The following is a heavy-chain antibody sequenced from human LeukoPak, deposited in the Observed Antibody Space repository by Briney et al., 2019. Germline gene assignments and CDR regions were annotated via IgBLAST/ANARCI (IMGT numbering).Heavy chain of an antibody. Sequence: GGTLRLSCAASGFTFRNHGMNWVRQAPGKGLEWVSGISPSGGGTYYADSVKGRFAISRDDSKNTLSLQMNSLRVEDTALYYCAQDIAWGAFEHWGQGTLVTVSS. J-gene: IGHJ4*02. CDR3: AQDIAWGAFEH. CDR1: GFTFRNHG. D-gene: IGHD7-27*01. CDR2: ISPSGGGT. V-gene: IGHV3-23*01.